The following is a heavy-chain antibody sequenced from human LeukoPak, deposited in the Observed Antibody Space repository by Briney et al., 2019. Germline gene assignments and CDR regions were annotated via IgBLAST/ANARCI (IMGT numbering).Heavy chain of an antibody. V-gene: IGHV4-34*01. Sequence: SETLSLTCAVYGGSFSGYYWSWMRQPPGKGLEWSGEINHSGSTNYNPSLKSRVTISVDTSKNQFSLQLSSVTAADTAVYYCARHTTSGWYQVVYWGQGTLVTVSS. CDR1: GGSFSGYY. CDR3: ARHTTSGWYQVVY. J-gene: IGHJ4*02. D-gene: IGHD6-13*01. CDR2: INHSGST.